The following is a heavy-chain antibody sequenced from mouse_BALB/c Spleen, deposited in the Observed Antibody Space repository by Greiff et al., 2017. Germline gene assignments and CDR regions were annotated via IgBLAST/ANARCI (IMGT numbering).Heavy chain of an antibody. CDR1: GFTFSSFG. CDR3: ARAYYYGSSYDYFDY. D-gene: IGHD1-1*01. CDR2: ISSGGST. J-gene: IGHJ2*01. Sequence: DVKLVESGGGLVQPGGSRKLSCAASGFTFSSFGMHWVRQAPEKGLEWVAYISSGGSTYYPDSVKGRFTISRDNARNILYLQMSSLRSEDTAMYYCARAYYYGSSYDYFDYWGQGTTLTVSS. V-gene: IGHV5-6-5*01.